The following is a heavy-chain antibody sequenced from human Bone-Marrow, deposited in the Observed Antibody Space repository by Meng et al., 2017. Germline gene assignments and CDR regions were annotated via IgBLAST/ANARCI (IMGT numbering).Heavy chain of an antibody. CDR3: SVGELLPTWFDP. CDR1: GGSISSSSYY. CDR2: FYYSGST. J-gene: IGHJ5*02. D-gene: IGHD1-26*01. V-gene: IGHV4-39*01. Sequence: QLQLQESGPGLVKPSETLSRTCTVSGGSISSSSYYWGWIRQPPGKGLEWIGSFYYSGSTLSNPSLKNRVTISVDTSKNQFSLKLSSVTAADTAVYYCSVGELLPTWFDPWGQGTLVTVSS.